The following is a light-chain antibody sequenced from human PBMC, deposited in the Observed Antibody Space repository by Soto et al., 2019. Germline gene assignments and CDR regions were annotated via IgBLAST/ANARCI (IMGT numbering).Light chain of an antibody. Sequence: ELVLTQSPGTLSLSPGERATLSCRASQSVTSSYLDWYQQKPGQAPRLLIYAASTRAAGIPDRFSGSGSGTDFTLSISRLEPEDFAVYYCQQHGSSPETFGQGTKVEIK. J-gene: IGKJ1*01. CDR3: QQHGSSPET. CDR1: QSVTSSY. CDR2: AAS. V-gene: IGKV3-20*01.